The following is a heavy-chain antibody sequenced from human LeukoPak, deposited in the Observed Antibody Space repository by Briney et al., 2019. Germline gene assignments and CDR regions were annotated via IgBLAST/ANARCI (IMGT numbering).Heavy chain of an antibody. D-gene: IGHD3-10*01. J-gene: IGHJ5*02. Sequence: GDSLKISCKGSGYTFTNYWIGWVRQMPGKGLEWMGIIYPGDSDTRYSPSSQGQVTISADKPISTAYLQWSSLKASDTAMYFCARLGSYGSGSYFEPWGQGTLVTVSS. CDR1: GYTFTNYW. CDR2: IYPGDSDT. CDR3: ARLGSYGSGSYFEP. V-gene: IGHV5-51*01.